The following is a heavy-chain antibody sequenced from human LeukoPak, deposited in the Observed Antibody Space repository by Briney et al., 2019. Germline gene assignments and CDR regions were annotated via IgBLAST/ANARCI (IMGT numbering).Heavy chain of an antibody. Sequence: SETLSLTCTVSGGSISSSSYYWGWIRQPPGKGLEWIGSIYYNGSTYYNPSLKSRVTISVDTSKNQFSLKLSSVTAADTAVYYCARLTLSDNYFDYRGQGTLVTVSS. V-gene: IGHV4-39*01. CDR3: ARLTLSDNYFDY. J-gene: IGHJ4*02. CDR2: IYYNGST. D-gene: IGHD4-23*01. CDR1: GGSISSSSYY.